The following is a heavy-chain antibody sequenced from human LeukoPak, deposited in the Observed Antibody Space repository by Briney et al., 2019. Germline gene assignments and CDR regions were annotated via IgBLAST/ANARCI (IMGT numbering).Heavy chain of an antibody. D-gene: IGHD3-22*01. J-gene: IGHJ4*02. CDR3: TRIFYYETGGYYPDH. V-gene: IGHV3-15*01. CDR2: IKSNSDGGTT. Sequence: GGSLRLSCATSGFTFSNAWMSWVRQAPGKGLEWIGRIKSNSDGGTTDYAAPVKGRFTISRDDSKTTLYLQMNSLKTEDTAVYYCTRIFYYETGGYYPDHWGQGTLVTVSS. CDR1: GFTFSNAW.